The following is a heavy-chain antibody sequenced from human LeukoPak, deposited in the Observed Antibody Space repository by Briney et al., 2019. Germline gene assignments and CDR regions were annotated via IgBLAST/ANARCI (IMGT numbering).Heavy chain of an antibody. J-gene: IGHJ4*02. D-gene: IGHD2-15*01. Sequence: PGGSLRLSCAASGFTFSSYDMNWVRQAPGKGLEWISFISSTGSAKYYSDSVKGRFTTSRDNAKYSLYLQLTGLRAEDTAVYYCARQMVVTATLDYWGQGTLVTVSS. CDR2: ISSTGSAK. CDR1: GFTFSSYD. V-gene: IGHV3-48*03. CDR3: ARQMVVTATLDY.